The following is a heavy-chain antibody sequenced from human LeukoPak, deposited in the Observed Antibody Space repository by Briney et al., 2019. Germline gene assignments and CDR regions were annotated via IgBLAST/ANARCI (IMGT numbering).Heavy chain of an antibody. V-gene: IGHV1-2*02. CDR3: ARGPVGPEWLVWDFDY. CDR1: GYTFTGYY. D-gene: IGHD6-19*01. CDR2: INPNSGGT. Sequence: ASVKVSCKASGYTFTGYYMHWVRQASGQGLEWMGWINPNSGGTNYAQKFQGRVTMTRDTSISTAYMELSRLRSDDTAVYYCARGPVGPEWLVWDFDYWGQGTLVTVSS. J-gene: IGHJ4*02.